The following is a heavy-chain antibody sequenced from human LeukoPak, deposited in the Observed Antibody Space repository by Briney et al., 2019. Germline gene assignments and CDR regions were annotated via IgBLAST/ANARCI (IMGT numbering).Heavy chain of an antibody. V-gene: IGHV1-18*01. D-gene: IGHD1-14*01. CDR1: GYTFSNYV. CDR3: ARSGPKDWALDY. CDR2: ISVYNDNA. Sequence: ASVKVSCKASGYTFSNYVLTWVRQAPGQGLEWMGWISVYNDNAIYAQKFEGRVTMTTDTSTSTGYMELRSLRFDDTAVYYCARSGPKDWALDYWGRGTLVSVSP. J-gene: IGHJ4*02.